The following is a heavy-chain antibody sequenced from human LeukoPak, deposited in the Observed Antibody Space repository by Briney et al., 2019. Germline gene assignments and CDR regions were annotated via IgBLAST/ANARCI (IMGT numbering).Heavy chain of an antibody. Sequence: GGSLRLSCAASGFTFSSYAMHWVRQAPGKGLEWVAVISYDGSNKYYADSVKGRFTISRDNSKNTLYLQMNSPRAEDTAVYYCARLAELYYFDYWGQGTLVTVSS. D-gene: IGHD2-15*01. CDR3: ARLAELYYFDY. CDR2: ISYDGSNK. CDR1: GFTFSSYA. J-gene: IGHJ4*02. V-gene: IGHV3-30-3*01.